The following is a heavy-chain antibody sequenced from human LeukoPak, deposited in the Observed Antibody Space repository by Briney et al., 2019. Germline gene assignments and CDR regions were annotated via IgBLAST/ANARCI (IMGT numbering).Heavy chain of an antibody. D-gene: IGHD2-2*01. CDR1: GGSISSYY. CDR3: ASASRVAQMLIDY. Sequence: SETLSLTCTVSGGSISSYYWSWIRQPPGKGLEWIGYIYYSGSTNYNPSLKSRVTISVDTSKNQFSLKLSSVTAADTAVYYCASASRVAQMLIDYWGQGTLVTVSS. J-gene: IGHJ4*02. V-gene: IGHV4-59*01. CDR2: IYYSGST.